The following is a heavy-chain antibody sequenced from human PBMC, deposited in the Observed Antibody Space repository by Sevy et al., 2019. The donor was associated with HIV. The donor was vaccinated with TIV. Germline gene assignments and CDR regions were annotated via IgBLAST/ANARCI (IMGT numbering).Heavy chain of an antibody. CDR3: AKGDWYFDL. CDR1: GFTFSSYA. CDR2: ISGSGGST. J-gene: IGHJ2*01. V-gene: IGHV3-23*01. Sequence: GGSLRLSCAASGFTFSSYAMSWVRQAPGEGLEWVSGISGSGGSTYSADSVKGRFTISRDNSKNTLYMQMNSLRAEDTAVYYCAKGDWYFDLWGRGTLVTVSS.